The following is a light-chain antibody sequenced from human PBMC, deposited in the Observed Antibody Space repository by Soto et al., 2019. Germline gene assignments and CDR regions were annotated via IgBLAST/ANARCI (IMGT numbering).Light chain of an antibody. CDR1: QSVSSS. CDR2: GAS. CDR3: QQYGSSPPLT. J-gene: IGKJ4*01. V-gene: IGKV3-20*01. Sequence: IVLTQSPGTLSLSPGERATLSCRASQSVSSSLAWYQQKPGQAPRLLIHGASSRATGIPDRFSGSGSGTDFTLTISRLEPEDFAVYYCQQYGSSPPLTFGGGTKVDIK.